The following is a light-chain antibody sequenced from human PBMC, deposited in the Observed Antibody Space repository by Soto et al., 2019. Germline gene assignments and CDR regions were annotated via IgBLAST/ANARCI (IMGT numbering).Light chain of an antibody. V-gene: IGKV3-15*01. J-gene: IGKJ5*01. CDR1: QSVSSN. Sequence: EIVMTQSPATLSVSPGERATLSCRASQSVSSNLAWYQQKPGQAPRLLIYGASTRANGIPARFSGSGSGTEFTLTSSSLQSEDFVVYYCQQYNNWPSITFGQGTRLEIK. CDR2: GAS. CDR3: QQYNNWPSIT.